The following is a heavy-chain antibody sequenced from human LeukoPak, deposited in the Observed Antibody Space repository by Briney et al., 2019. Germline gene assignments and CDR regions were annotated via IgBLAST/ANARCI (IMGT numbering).Heavy chain of an antibody. Sequence: QPGGSLRLSCAASGFIFRDYAMTWVRQAPGKGLEWVANIKQDGSEKYYVDSVKGRFTISRDNAKNSLNLQMNSLRGEDTAVYYCARYGGYGSWDHWGQGTLVTVSS. D-gene: IGHD5-12*01. V-gene: IGHV3-7*01. CDR2: IKQDGSEK. CDR3: ARYGGYGSWDH. CDR1: GFIFRDYA. J-gene: IGHJ4*02.